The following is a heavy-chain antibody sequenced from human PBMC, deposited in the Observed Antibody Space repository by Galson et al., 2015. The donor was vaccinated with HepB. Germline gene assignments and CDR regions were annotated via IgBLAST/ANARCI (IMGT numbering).Heavy chain of an antibody. CDR2: ISYDGSNK. CDR3: ARDPSGGNPDY. CDR1: GFTFSSYA. Sequence: SLRLSCAASGFTFSSYAMHWVRQAPGKGLEWVAVISYDGSNKYYADSVKGRFTISRDNSKNTLYLQMNSLRAEDTAVYYCARDPSGGNPDYWGQGTLVTVSS. D-gene: IGHD2-15*01. V-gene: IGHV3-30-3*01. J-gene: IGHJ4*02.